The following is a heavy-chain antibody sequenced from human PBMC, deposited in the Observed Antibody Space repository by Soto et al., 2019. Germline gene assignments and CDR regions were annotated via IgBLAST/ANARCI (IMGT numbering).Heavy chain of an antibody. J-gene: IGHJ4*02. D-gene: IGHD3-22*01. Sequence: QVQLVESGGGVVQPGRSLRLSCAASGFTFSSYAMHWGRQAPGKGLEWVAVISYDGSNKYYADSVKGRFTISRDNSKNTLYLQMNSLRAEDTAVYYCAREYYDSSGYYNKFDYWGQGTLVTVSS. CDR1: GFTFSSYA. CDR2: ISYDGSNK. CDR3: AREYYDSSGYYNKFDY. V-gene: IGHV3-30-3*01.